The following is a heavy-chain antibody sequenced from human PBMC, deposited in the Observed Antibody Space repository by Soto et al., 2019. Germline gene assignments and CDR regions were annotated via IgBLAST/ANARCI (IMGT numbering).Heavy chain of an antibody. J-gene: IGHJ4*02. D-gene: IGHD1-1*01. Sequence: VESLKISGKASGYNFTTYWIGWVRQLPGKGLELMGVIYPADSDTRYRPPFQGQVTFSADKSRTPAYLQWNSLKASDTAKYYCARRRAWNDAFDFWGQGTLVNVS. V-gene: IGHV5-51*01. CDR1: GYNFTTYW. CDR2: IYPADSDT. CDR3: ARRRAWNDAFDF.